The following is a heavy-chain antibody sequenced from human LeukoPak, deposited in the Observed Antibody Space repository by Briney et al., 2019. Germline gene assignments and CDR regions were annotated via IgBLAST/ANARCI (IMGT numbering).Heavy chain of an antibody. CDR3: ARARYCSSTSCYEGVVFDY. CDR2: IYTSGST. D-gene: IGHD2-2*01. J-gene: IGHJ4*02. Sequence: SETLSLSCTVSGGSISSYYWDWIRQPAGKGLEWIGRIYTSGSTNYNPSLKSRVTMSVDTSKNQFSLKLSSVTAADTAVYYCARARYCSSTSCYEGVVFDYWGQGTLVTVSS. CDR1: GGSISSYY. V-gene: IGHV4-4*07.